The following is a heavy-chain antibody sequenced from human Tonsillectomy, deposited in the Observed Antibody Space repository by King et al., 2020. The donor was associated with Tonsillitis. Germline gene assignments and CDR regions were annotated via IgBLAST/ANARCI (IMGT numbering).Heavy chain of an antibody. V-gene: IGHV3-30*18. CDR3: VKSKRGSVARYYYYGMDV. D-gene: IGHD6-19*01. Sequence: VQLVESGGGVVQPGGSLRLSCAASGFTFTSYGMHWVRQAPGQGLEWVAVISYDGSNTYSADSVKGRFTISRDNSKNTLYLQMNSLRAEDTAVYYCVKSKRGSVARYYYYGMDVWGQGTTVTVSS. J-gene: IGHJ6*02. CDR1: GFTFTSYG. CDR2: ISYDGSNT.